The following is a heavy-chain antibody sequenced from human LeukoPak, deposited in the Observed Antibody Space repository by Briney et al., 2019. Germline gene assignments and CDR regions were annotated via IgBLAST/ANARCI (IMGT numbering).Heavy chain of an antibody. Sequence: PGGSLRLSCAASGFTFSSFWMGWVRQAPGKGLEWVANIRQDGNVKEYLDSVKGRFTISRDNAENSLYLQMNSLRAEDTAVYYRARLYFDSSLFDFRGQGTLVTVSS. D-gene: IGHD3-22*01. CDR1: GFTFSSFW. J-gene: IGHJ4*02. CDR3: ARLYFDSSLFDF. CDR2: IRQDGNVK. V-gene: IGHV3-7*01.